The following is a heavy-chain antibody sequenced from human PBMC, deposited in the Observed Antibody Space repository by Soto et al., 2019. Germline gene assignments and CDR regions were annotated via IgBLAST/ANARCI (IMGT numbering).Heavy chain of an antibody. V-gene: IGHV1-58*01. CDR1: GFTFTSSA. CDR3: AAGPEPHSSKYSSSSPHFDY. CDR2: IVVGSGNT. Sequence: GASVKVSCKASGFTFTSSAVQWVRQARGQRLEWIGWIVVGSGNTNYAQKFQERVTITRDMSTSTAYMELSNLRSEDTAVYYCAAGPEPHSSKYSSSSPHFDYWGQGTLVTVSS. D-gene: IGHD6-6*01. J-gene: IGHJ4*02.